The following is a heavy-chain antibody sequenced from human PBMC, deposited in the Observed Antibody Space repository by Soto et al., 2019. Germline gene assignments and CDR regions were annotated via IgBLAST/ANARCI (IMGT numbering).Heavy chain of an antibody. Sequence: EVQLVESGGGLVQPGGSLKLSSAASGFTFSGSAMHWVRQASGKGLEWVGRIRSKANSYATAYAASVKGRFTISRDDSKNTAYLQMNSLKTEDTAVYYCTRRGSREFDYWGQGTLVTVSS. CDR3: TRRGSREFDY. J-gene: IGHJ4*02. CDR1: GFTFSGSA. D-gene: IGHD3-10*01. CDR2: IRSKANSYAT. V-gene: IGHV3-73*02.